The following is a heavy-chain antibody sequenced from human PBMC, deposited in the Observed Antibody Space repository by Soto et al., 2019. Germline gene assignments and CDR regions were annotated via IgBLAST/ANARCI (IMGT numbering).Heavy chain of an antibody. CDR1: GFTFSSYG. CDR2: IWYDGSNK. CDR3: ARDGGSLDY. D-gene: IGHD2-15*01. J-gene: IGHJ4*02. Sequence: QVQLVESGGGVVQPGRSLRLSCAASGFTFSSYGMHWVRQAPGKGLEWVAVIWYDGSNKYYTDSVKGRFTISRDNSKNTLYLQMNSLRAEDTAVYYCARDGGSLDYWGQGTLVTVSS. V-gene: IGHV3-33*01.